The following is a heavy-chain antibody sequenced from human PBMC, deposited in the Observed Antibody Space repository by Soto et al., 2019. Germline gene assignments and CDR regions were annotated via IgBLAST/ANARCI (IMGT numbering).Heavy chain of an antibody. CDR2: ISGSGGTI. V-gene: IGHV3-48*03. Sequence: PGGSLRLSCAASGFTFSVYAMNWVRQAPGKGLAWVSSISGSGGTIYVADSMRGRFTISRDNAKNSLFLQMNSLRADDTAVYYCARDIDNRDYYYGLDVWGQGTTVTVSS. CDR1: GFTFSVYA. J-gene: IGHJ6*02. D-gene: IGHD1-20*01. CDR3: ARDIDNRDYYYGLDV.